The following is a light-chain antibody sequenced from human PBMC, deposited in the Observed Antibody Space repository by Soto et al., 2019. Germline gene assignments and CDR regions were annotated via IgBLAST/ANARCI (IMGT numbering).Light chain of an antibody. CDR3: QHYNSYSEA. Sequence: DIQMTQSPSTLSGSVGGRVTITCRASQTISSWLAWYQQKPGKAPKILIYKASTLKSGVPSRFSGSGSGTEFTLTISSLQPDDFATYYCQHYNSYSEAFGQGTKWIS. J-gene: IGKJ1*01. V-gene: IGKV1-5*03. CDR2: KAS. CDR1: QTISSW.